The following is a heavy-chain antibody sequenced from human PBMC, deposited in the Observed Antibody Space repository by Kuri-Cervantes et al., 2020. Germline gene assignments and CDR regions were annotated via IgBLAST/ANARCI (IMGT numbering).Heavy chain of an antibody. D-gene: IGHD5-24*01. CDR2: ISAYNGNT. CDR3: ARDRGRRWLQPGSFDP. Sequence: ASVKVSCKASGYTFTGYYMHWVRQAPGQGLEWMGWISAYNGNTNYAQKLQGRVTMTTDTSTSTAYMELRSLRSDDTAVYYCARDRGRRWLQPGSFDPWGQGTLVTVSS. V-gene: IGHV1-18*04. CDR1: GYTFTGYY. J-gene: IGHJ5*02.